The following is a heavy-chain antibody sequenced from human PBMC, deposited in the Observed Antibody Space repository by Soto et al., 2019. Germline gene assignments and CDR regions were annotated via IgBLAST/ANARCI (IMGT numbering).Heavy chain of an antibody. CDR1: GFTFSSYS. CDR2: ISSSSSYI. Sequence: GGSLRLSCAASGFTFSSYSMNWVRQAPGKGLEWVSSISSSSSYIYYADSVKGRFTISRDNAKNSLYLQMNSLRAEDTAVYYCARDHSLPIAARLYYGMDVWGQGTTVTVSS. D-gene: IGHD6-6*01. J-gene: IGHJ6*02. V-gene: IGHV3-21*01. CDR3: ARDHSLPIAARLYYGMDV.